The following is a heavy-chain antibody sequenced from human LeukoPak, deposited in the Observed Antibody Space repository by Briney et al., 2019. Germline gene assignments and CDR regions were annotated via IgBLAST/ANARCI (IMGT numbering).Heavy chain of an antibody. CDR2: INPNSGGT. D-gene: IGHD5-18*01. Sequence: ASVKVSCKASGYTFTGYYMHWVRRAPGQGLEWMGRINPNSGGTNYAQKFQGRVTMTRDTSISTAYMELSRLTSDDTAVYYCARDSSYGYYYMGVWGKGTTVTVSS. CDR1: GYTFTGYY. V-gene: IGHV1-2*06. CDR3: ARDSSYGYYYMGV. J-gene: IGHJ6*03.